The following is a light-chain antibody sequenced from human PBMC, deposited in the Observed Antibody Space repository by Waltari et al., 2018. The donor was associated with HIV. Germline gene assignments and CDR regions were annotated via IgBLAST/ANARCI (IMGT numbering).Light chain of an antibody. J-gene: IGKJ3*01. CDR3: QQSDRYPLT. CDR2: QSL. Sequence: DIQMTQSPSSLSASVGDTITITCRASQSIATHLNWYQQRPDAEQSRLRETQSLRLRSHPSRFSGSGSGTHFTLTITNLQPEDFATYFCQQSDRYPLTFTPGTKVDVK. CDR1: QSIATH. V-gene: IGKV1-39*01.